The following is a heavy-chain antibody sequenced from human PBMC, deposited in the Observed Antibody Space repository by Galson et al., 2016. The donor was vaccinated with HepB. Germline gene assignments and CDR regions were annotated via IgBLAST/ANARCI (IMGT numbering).Heavy chain of an antibody. Sequence: SLRLSCAASGFIFSEHGMHWIRQAPVKGLEWVAVISFDGSDTYYADSVKGRFTISRDNSKNTLYLQMNSLRIDDTALYYCAKSDIDSVRPSWFGPWGQGTLVTVSS. D-gene: IGHD3-16*01. CDR1: GFIFSEHG. CDR3: AKSDIDSVRPSWFGP. CDR2: ISFDGSDT. V-gene: IGHV3-30*18. J-gene: IGHJ5*02.